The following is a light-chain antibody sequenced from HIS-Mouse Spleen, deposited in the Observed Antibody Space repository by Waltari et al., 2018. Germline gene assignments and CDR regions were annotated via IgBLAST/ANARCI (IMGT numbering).Light chain of an antibody. J-gene: IGKJ2*01. CDR2: WAS. CDR1: QSVLYSSNNKNY. Sequence: DIVMTQSPDSLPVSLGDGATINCNSSQSVLYSSNNKNYLAWYQQKPGQPPKLLIYWASTRESGVPDRFSGSGSGTDFTLTISSLQAEDVAVYYCQQYYSTPYTFGQGTKLEIK. V-gene: IGKV4-1*01. CDR3: QQYYSTPYT.